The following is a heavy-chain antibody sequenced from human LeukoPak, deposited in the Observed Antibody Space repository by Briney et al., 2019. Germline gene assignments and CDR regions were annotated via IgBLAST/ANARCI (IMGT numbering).Heavy chain of an antibody. D-gene: IGHD2-21*01. CDR2: MNPNSGNT. V-gene: IGHV1-8*01. CDR1: GYTFTSYD. CDR3: TRSVRNGHIDY. Sequence: ASVKVSCKASGYTFTSYDINGVGQAAGQGLEWMGWMNPNSGNTGYAQKFQGRVTMTRSTSISTAYMELSSLRFEDTAVYYCTRSVRNGHIDYWGQGTLVTVSS. J-gene: IGHJ4*02.